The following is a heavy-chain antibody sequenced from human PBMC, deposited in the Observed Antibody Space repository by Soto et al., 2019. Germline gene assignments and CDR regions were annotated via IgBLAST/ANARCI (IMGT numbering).Heavy chain of an antibody. D-gene: IGHD3-16*02. V-gene: IGHV1-46*03. CDR3: ARGMITFGGVIVTYPFDY. CDR1: GYTFTSYY. J-gene: IGHJ4*02. CDR2: INPSGGST. Sequence: GASVKVSCKASGYTFTSYYMHWVRQAPGQGLEWMGIINPSGGSTSYAQKFQGRVTMTRDTSTSTVYMELSSLRSEDTAVYYCARGMITFGGVIVTYPFDYWGQGTLVTVSS.